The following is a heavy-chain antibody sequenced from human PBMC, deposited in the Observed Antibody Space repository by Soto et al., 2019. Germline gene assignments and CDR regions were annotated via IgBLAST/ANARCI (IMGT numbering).Heavy chain of an antibody. CDR2: ISSSSGII. CDR3: AKMVTTYYYYYMDV. Sequence: VHLVESGGGLVQPGGSLRLSCAASGFTFGSFSMNWVRQAPGKGLEWVSYISSSSGIIYYADSVKGRFTISRDNAKNSLYLQMNSLRAEDTAVYFCAKMVTTYYYYYMDVWGTGTTVTVSS. D-gene: IGHD4-17*01. CDR1: GFTFGSFS. V-gene: IGHV3-48*01. J-gene: IGHJ6*03.